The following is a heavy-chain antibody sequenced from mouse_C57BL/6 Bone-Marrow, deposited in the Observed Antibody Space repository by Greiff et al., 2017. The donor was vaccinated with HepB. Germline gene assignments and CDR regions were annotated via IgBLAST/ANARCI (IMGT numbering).Heavy chain of an antibody. CDR3: AKIYYDYDGGY. D-gene: IGHD2-4*01. J-gene: IGHJ4*01. V-gene: IGHV1-81*01. CDR2: IYPRSGNT. CDR1: GYTFTRYG. Sequence: VQLQESGAELARPGASVKLSCKASGYTFTRYGISWVKQRTGQGLEWIGEIYPRSGNTYYNEKFKGKATLTADKSTSPAYMELRSLTSEDSAVYFCAKIYYDYDGGYWGQGTSVTVSS.